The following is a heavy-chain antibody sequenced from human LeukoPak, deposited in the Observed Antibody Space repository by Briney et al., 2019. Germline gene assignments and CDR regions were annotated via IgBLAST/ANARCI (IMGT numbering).Heavy chain of an antibody. CDR3: TRAYTQLYTVTGGY. V-gene: IGHV3-49*04. Sequence: PGRSLRLSCTASGFSFGDYAMSWVRQAPGKGLEWVGFIRSKAYGGTTEYAASVKGRFTISRDDSKSIAYLQMNSLKTEDTAVYYCTRAYTQLYTVTGGYWGQGTLVTVSS. CDR2: IRSKAYGGTT. J-gene: IGHJ4*02. CDR1: GFSFGDYA. D-gene: IGHD4-17*01.